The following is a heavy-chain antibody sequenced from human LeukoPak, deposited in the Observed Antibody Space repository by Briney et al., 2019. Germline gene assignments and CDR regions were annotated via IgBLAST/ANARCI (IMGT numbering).Heavy chain of an antibody. CDR1: GYTFTGYY. V-gene: IGHV1-2*06. J-gene: IGHJ4*02. CDR2: INPNSGGT. CDR3: AVDTAMAERRKYYFDY. D-gene: IGHD5-18*01. Sequence: ASVKVSCKASGYTFTGYYMHWVRQAPGQGLEWMGRINPNSGGTNYAQKFQGRVTMTRDTSTSSVYMELSSLRSEDTAVYYCAVDTAMAERRKYYFDYWGQGTLVTVSS.